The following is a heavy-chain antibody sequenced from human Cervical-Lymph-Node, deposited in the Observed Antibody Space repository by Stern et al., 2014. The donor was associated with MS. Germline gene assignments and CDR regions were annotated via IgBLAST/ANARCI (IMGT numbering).Heavy chain of an antibody. Sequence: MQLVESGGGVVQPGRSLRLSCAASGFVFRRYALHWVRQAPGKGLEWVALISYDGRDKYCTDSVKGRFTVSRDNSNNTVDLEMNSLRLEDTAVYYCAKGGSGSYLDWGQGSLVTVSS. V-gene: IGHV3-30*04. J-gene: IGHJ4*02. CDR1: GFVFRRYA. CDR2: ISYDGRDK. CDR3: AKGGSGSYLD. D-gene: IGHD1-26*01.